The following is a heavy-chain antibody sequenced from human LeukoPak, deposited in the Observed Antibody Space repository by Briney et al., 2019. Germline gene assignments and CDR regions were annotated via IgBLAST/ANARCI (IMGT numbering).Heavy chain of an antibody. CDR2: INHSGST. Sequence: SETLSLTCAVYGGSFSGYYWSWIRQPPGKGLEGMGEINHSGSTNYSPSLKRRVTISVDTSKNQFSLKLSSVTAADTAVYYCASWGRWASIVPHWFDPWGQGTLVTVSS. V-gene: IGHV4-34*01. CDR1: GGSFSGYY. D-gene: IGHD3-16*01. J-gene: IGHJ5*02. CDR3: ASWGRWASIVPHWFDP.